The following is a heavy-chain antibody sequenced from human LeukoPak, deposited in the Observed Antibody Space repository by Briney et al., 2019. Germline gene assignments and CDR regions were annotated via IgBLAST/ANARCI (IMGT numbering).Heavy chain of an antibody. J-gene: IGHJ6*04. V-gene: IGHV3-21*01. CDR3: ARAMYSSSWGKYYGMDV. Sequence: GGSLRLSCAASGFTFSSYSLNWVRQAPGKGLEWVACISSSSDYIYYADSVKGRFTISRDSAKNSLSLQMNSLRAEDTAVYYCARAMYSSSWGKYYGMDVWGKGTTVTVFS. D-gene: IGHD6-13*01. CDR2: ISSSSDYI. CDR1: GFTFSSYS.